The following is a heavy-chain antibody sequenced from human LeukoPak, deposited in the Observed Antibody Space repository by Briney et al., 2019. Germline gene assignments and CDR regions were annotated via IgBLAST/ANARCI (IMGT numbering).Heavy chain of an antibody. V-gene: IGHV3-21*01. CDR2: ISSSSSYI. CDR3: ARDRGNNYYYYYYMDV. J-gene: IGHJ6*03. CDR1: GFTFSSYS. D-gene: IGHD2/OR15-2a*01. Sequence: GGSLRLSCAASGFTFSSYSMNWVRQAPGKGLEWVSSISSSSSYIYYADSVKGRFTISRDNAKNSLYLQMNSLRAEDTAVYYCARDRGNNYYYYYYMDVWGKGTTVTISS.